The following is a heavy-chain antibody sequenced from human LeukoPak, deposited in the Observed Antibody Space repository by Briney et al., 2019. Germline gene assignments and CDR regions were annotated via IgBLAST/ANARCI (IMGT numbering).Heavy chain of an antibody. Sequence: GGSLRLSCAASGFTFSSYGMHWVRQAPGKGLEWVAFIRYDGSNKYYADSVKGRCTISRDNSKNTLYLQMNILRAEATAVYHCVKRAQGTMVNAIDNWGEGTMVTVST. CDR1: GFTFSSYG. CDR3: VKRAQGTMVNAIDN. CDR2: IRYDGSNK. D-gene: IGHD3-10*01. J-gene: IGHJ3*02. V-gene: IGHV3-30*02.